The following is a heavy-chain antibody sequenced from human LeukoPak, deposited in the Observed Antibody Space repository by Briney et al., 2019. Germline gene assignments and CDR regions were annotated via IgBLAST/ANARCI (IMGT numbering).Heavy chain of an antibody. D-gene: IGHD6-19*01. V-gene: IGHV1-69*05. CDR3: ARDIRSGWLPYYYYYYGMDV. CDR2: IIPIFGTA. Sequence: GASVKVSCKASGGTFSSYAISWVRQAPGQGLEWMGGIIPIFGTANYAQKLQGRVTMTTDTSTSTAYMELRSLRSDDTAVYYCARDIRSGWLPYYYYYYGMDVWGQGTTVTVS. CDR1: GGTFSSYA. J-gene: IGHJ6*02.